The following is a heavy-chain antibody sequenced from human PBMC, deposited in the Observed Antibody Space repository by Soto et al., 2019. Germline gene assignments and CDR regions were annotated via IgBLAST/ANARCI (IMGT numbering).Heavy chain of an antibody. CDR2: INHSGST. V-gene: IGHV4-34*01. D-gene: IGHD3-10*01. CDR3: ARGYGRSFDY. J-gene: IGHJ4*02. CDR1: GGSFSGYY. Sequence: SETLSLTCAIYGGSFSGYYWSWLRQPPGKGLEWIGEINHSGSTNYNPSLKSRVTISAVTSKNQFSLKLSSVTAAETAVYYCARGYGRSFDYSGQETLVTVSS.